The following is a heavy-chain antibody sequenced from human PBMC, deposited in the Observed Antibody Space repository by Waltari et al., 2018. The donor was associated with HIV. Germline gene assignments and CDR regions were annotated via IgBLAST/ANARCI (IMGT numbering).Heavy chain of an antibody. J-gene: IGHJ5*02. CDR3: ARDFMDHYDGSVFSNWFDP. V-gene: IGHV1-18*01. CDR2: VSPENSHT. D-gene: IGHD3-22*01. Sequence: QVQLVQSGTEVKKPGASVKVPCRASGYAFSRSGSSWIRQAPGQGLEWMGWVSPENSHTNPTEKFQGRVTLTTDPSTSTAYMELRSLRPDDTAVYYCARDFMDHYDGSVFSNWFDPWGQGTQVFVSS. CDR1: GYAFSRSG.